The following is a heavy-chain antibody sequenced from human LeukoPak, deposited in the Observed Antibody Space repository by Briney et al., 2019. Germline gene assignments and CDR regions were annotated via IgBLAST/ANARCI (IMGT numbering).Heavy chain of an antibody. V-gene: IGHV3-7*01. J-gene: IGHJ4*02. CDR3: ARVDSSGSYPAHFDY. D-gene: IGHD1-26*01. CDR1: GFTFSSYW. Sequence: GGSLRLSCAASGFTFSSYWMSWVRQAPGEGLEWVANIKQEGSEKYYVDSVKGRFTISRDNAKNSLYLQMNGLRAEDTAVYYCARVDSSGSYPAHFDYWGQGTLVTVSS. CDR2: IKQEGSEK.